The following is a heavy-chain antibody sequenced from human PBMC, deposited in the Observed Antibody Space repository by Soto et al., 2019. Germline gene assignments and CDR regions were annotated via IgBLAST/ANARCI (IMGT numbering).Heavy chain of an antibody. CDR3: ARDQDVNYYYYGMDV. D-gene: IGHD3-16*01. Sequence: ASVKVSCKASGYTFTGYYMHWVRQAPGQGLEWMGWINPNSGGTNYAQKFQGRVTMTRDTSISTAYMELSRLRSDDTAVYYCARDQDVNYYYYGMDVWGQGTTVTVS. CDR2: INPNSGGT. CDR1: GYTFTGYY. V-gene: IGHV1-2*02. J-gene: IGHJ6*02.